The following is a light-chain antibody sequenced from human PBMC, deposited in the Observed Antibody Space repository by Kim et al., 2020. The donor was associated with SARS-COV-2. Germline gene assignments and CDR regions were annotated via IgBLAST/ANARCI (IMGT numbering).Light chain of an antibody. V-gene: IGKV3-20*01. Sequence: SSGEKGTLSCRASQSVGANLLAWYQQKPGLSPKLLIDGASTRATGIPDRFSGSGSGTDFTLTISRLEPEDFAVYSCLQYGNSPWTFGQGTKVDI. CDR2: GAS. J-gene: IGKJ1*01. CDR3: LQYGNSPWT. CDR1: QSVGANL.